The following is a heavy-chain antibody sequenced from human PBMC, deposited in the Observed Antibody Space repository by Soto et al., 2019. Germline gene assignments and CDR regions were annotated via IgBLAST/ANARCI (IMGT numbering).Heavy chain of an antibody. D-gene: IGHD3-3*01. V-gene: IGHV3-9*01. CDR3: AKGKYDFWSGYYY. CDR1: GFTFDDYA. CDR2: ISWNSGSI. Sequence: EVQLVESGGGLVQPGRSLRLSCAASGFTFDDYAMHWVRQAPGKGLEWVSGISWNSGSIGYANSVKGRFPISRDNAKNSLYLQMNSLRAEDTALYYCAKGKYDFWSGYYYWGQGTLVTVSS. J-gene: IGHJ4*02.